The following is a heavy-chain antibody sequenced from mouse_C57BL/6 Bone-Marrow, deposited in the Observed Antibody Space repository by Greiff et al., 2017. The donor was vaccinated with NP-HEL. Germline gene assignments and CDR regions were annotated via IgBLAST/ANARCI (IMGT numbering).Heavy chain of an antibody. J-gene: IGHJ4*01. CDR3: ARGWDGSSFAMDY. Sequence: PGQGLEWIGEIDPSDSYTNYNQKFKGKATLTVDTSASTAYMQLSSLTSEDSAVYYWARGWDGSSFAMDYWGQGTSVTVSS. D-gene: IGHD1-1*01. V-gene: IGHV1-50*01. CDR2: IDPSDSYT.